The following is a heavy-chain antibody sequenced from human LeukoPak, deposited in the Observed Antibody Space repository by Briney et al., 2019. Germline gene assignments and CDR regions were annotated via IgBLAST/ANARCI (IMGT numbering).Heavy chain of an antibody. CDR2: ISYDGSNK. CDR1: GGSISSSS. J-gene: IGHJ4*02. Sequence: LSLTCTVSGGSISSSSYYWGWIRQPPGKGLEWVAVISYDGSNKYYADSVKGRFTISRDNSKNTLYLQMNSLRAEDTAVYYCARAGCYDSSGYYYSTVFDYWGQGTLVTVSS. D-gene: IGHD3-22*01. CDR3: ARAGCYDSSGYYYSTVFDY. V-gene: IGHV3-30-3*01.